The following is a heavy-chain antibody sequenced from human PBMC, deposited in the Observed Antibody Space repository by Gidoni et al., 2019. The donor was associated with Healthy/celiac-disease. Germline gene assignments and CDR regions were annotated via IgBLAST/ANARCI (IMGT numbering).Heavy chain of an antibody. V-gene: IGHV3-9*01. Sequence: EVQLVESGGGLVQPGRSLRLSCAASGFTFDDYAMHWVRQAPGKGLEWVSGISWNSGSIGYADSVKGRFTISRDNAKNSLYLQMNSLRAEDTALYYCAKAGRADAFDIWGQGTMVTVSS. CDR3: AKAGRADAFDI. CDR2: ISWNSGSI. CDR1: GFTFDDYA. J-gene: IGHJ3*02.